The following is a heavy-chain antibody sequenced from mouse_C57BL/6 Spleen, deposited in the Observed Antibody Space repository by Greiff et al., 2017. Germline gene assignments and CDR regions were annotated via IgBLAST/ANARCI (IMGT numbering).Heavy chain of an antibody. CDR2: IHPNSGST. J-gene: IGHJ4*01. CDR3: ARKWLLPSKGY. D-gene: IGHD2-3*01. Sequence: VQLQQPGAELVKPGASVKLSCKASGYTFTSYWMHWVKQRPGQGLEWIGMIHPNSGSTNYNEKFKSKATLTVDQSTIPAYMHLSSLTSEDSAVYYCARKWLLPSKGYWGQAPSVTVSS. V-gene: IGHV1-64*01. CDR1: GYTFTSYW.